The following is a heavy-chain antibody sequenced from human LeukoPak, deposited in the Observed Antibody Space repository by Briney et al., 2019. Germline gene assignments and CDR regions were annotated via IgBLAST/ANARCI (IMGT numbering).Heavy chain of an antibody. J-gene: IGHJ3*02. D-gene: IGHD3-10*01. CDR1: GGSFSGFY. V-gene: IGHV4-34*01. CDR2: INHSGST. Sequence: PSETLSLTCAVYGGSFSGFYWSWIRQPPGKGLEWIGEINHSGSTNYNPSLKSRVTISVDTSKNQFSLKLSSVTAADTAVYYCARPLLVRGVMLDEDAFDIWGQGTMVTVSS. CDR3: ARPLLVRGVMLDEDAFDI.